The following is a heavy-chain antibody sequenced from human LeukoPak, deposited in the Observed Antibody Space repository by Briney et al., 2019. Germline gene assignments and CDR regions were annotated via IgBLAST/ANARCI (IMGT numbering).Heavy chain of an antibody. V-gene: IGHV3-64*01. CDR2: ISTDGGST. CDR3: ARWGSTSCYDY. Sequence: GGSLRLSCAASGFTFSSYAMHWVRQAPGKGLEYVSAISTDGGSTYYANSVKGRFTISRDNSKNTLYLQMGSLRAEDMAVYYCARWGSTSCYDYWGQGTLVTVSS. CDR1: GFTFSSYA. J-gene: IGHJ4*02. D-gene: IGHD2-2*01.